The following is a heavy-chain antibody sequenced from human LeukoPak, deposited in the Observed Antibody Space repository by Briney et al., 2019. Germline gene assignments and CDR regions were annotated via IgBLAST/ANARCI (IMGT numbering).Heavy chain of an antibody. D-gene: IGHD2-15*01. CDR1: GFPFSSHA. CDR2: ISNGKT. J-gene: IGHJ5*02. Sequence: PGGSLRLSCAASGFPFSSHAMSWVRQPPGKGLEWVAAISNGKTYYADSARGRFAISRDDSTNTVYLHINSLRDEDTALYHCVREAGYCAPVCVKTNWFDPWGQGTLVTVSS. V-gene: IGHV3-23*01. CDR3: VREAGYCAPVCVKTNWFDP.